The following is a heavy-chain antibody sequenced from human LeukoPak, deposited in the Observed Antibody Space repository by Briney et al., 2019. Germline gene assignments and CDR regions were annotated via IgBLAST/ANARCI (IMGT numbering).Heavy chain of an antibody. V-gene: IGHV3-21*01. Sequence: GGSLRLSCAASGFIFSDFGIHWVRQAPGKGLEWVSSISSSSSYIYYADSLKGRFTISRENAKNSLYLQMNSLRAEDTAVYYCARAGSSWDFDYWGQGTLVTVSS. CDR1: GFIFSDFG. J-gene: IGHJ4*02. CDR3: ARAGSSWDFDY. D-gene: IGHD6-13*01. CDR2: ISSSSSYI.